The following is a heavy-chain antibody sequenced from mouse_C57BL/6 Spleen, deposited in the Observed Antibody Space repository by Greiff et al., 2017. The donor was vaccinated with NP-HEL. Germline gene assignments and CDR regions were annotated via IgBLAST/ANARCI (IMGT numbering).Heavy chain of an antibody. J-gene: IGHJ3*01. D-gene: IGHD2-5*01. CDR3: ARGGYYSNLAWFAY. V-gene: IGHV1-26*01. Sequence: EVQLQQSGPELVKPGASVKISCKASGYTFTDYYMNWVKQSHGKSLEWIGDINPNNGGTSYNQKFKGKATLTVDKSSSTAYMELRSLTSEDSAVYDCARGGYYSNLAWFAYWGQGTLVTVSA. CDR1: GYTFTDYY. CDR2: INPNNGGT.